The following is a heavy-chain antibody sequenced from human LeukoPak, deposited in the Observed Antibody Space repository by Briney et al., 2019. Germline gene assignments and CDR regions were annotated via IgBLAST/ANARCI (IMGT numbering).Heavy chain of an antibody. V-gene: IGHV3-21*01. CDR2: ISSSANDI. Sequence: PGGSLRLSCAASGFPFSSYSMNWLRQAPGKGLEWVSFISSSANDIFYAHSVKGRFTISRDNAKNSLYLQMNSLRAEDTAVYYCARQKGDTIFGVLIIEYFDYWGQGALVTVSS. CDR1: GFPFSSYS. J-gene: IGHJ4*02. CDR3: ARQKGDTIFGVLIIEYFDY. D-gene: IGHD3-3*01.